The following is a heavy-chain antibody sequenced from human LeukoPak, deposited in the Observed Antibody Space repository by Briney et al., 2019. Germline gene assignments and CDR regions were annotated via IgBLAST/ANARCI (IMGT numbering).Heavy chain of an antibody. J-gene: IGHJ5*02. V-gene: IGHV4-30-2*01. CDR1: GGSISSGGYS. CDR3: ARARDCSSTSCSSSWFDP. CDR2: IYHSGST. D-gene: IGHD2-2*01. Sequence: SQTLSLTCAVSGGSISSGGYSWSWIRQPPGKGLEWIGYIYHSGSTYYNPSLKSRVTISVDRSKNQFSLKLSSVTAADTAVYYCARARDCSSTSCSSSWFDPWGQGTLVTVS.